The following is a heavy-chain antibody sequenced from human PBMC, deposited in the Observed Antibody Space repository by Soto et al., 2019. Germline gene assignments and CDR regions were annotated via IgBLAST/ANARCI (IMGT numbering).Heavy chain of an antibody. CDR2: IYHSGST. D-gene: IGHD2-2*02. CDR1: GYSFSSGYY. V-gene: IGHV4-38-2*01. CDR3: ARLSGCSSTSCYTHMDV. J-gene: IGHJ6*02. Sequence: PSETLSLTCAVSGYSFSSGYYWGWIRQPPGKGLEWIGTIYHSGSTYYNPSLKSRVTISVDTSKNQFSLKLSSLKASDTAMYYCARLSGCSSTSCYTHMDVWGHGTTVTVSS.